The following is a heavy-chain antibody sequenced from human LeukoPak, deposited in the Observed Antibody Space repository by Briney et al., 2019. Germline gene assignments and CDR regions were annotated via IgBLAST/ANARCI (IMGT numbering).Heavy chain of an antibody. CDR1: GGSISTYY. Sequence: SETLSLTCIVSGGSISTYYWSWIRQPPGRGLEWIGYIYYSGSTNYNPSLKSRVTISVDTSKNQFSLKLSSVTAADTAVYYCARGLAAADYWGQGTLVTVSS. CDR3: ARGLAAADY. CDR2: IYYSGST. J-gene: IGHJ4*02. V-gene: IGHV4-59*12. D-gene: IGHD6-13*01.